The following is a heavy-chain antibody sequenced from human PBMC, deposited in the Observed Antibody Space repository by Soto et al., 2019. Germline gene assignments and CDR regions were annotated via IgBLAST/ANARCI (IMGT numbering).Heavy chain of an antibody. CDR1: GGSVSSGSYY. D-gene: IGHD6-13*01. CDR2: IYYSGST. Sequence: QVQLQESGPGLVKPSETLSLTCTVSGGSVSSGSYYWSWIRQPPGKGLEWIGYIYYSGSTNYNPSLKSRVTISVDTSKNQFSLKLSSVTAADTAVYYCARGGDIAAAVDWFDPWGQGTLVTVSS. CDR3: ARGGDIAAAVDWFDP. J-gene: IGHJ5*02. V-gene: IGHV4-61*01.